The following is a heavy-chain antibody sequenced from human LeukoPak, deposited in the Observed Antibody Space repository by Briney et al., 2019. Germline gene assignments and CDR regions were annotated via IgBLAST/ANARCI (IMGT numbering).Heavy chain of an antibody. V-gene: IGHV3-21*01. Sequence: GGSLRLSCAASGFTLSNYSMNWVRQAPGKGLEWVSCISSRSNYIYNADSVKGRFTISRDNAKNSLYLQMNSLRAEDTAVYYCAREAAVAGTTVFDYWGQGTLVTVSS. J-gene: IGHJ4*02. CDR2: ISSRSNYI. D-gene: IGHD6-19*01. CDR3: AREAAVAGTTVFDY. CDR1: GFTLSNYS.